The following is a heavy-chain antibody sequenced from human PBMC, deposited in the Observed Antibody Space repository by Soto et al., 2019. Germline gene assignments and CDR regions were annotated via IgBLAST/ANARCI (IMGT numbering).Heavy chain of an antibody. CDR2: ISSSSSTI. Sequence: GGSLRLSCAASGFTFSSYSMNWVRQAPGKGLEWVSYISSSSSTIYYADSVKGRFTISRDNAKNSLYLQMNSLRDEDTAVYYCARDPYGSGSQDMYYFDYWGQGTLVTVSS. D-gene: IGHD3-10*01. CDR3: ARDPYGSGSQDMYYFDY. CDR1: GFTFSSYS. J-gene: IGHJ4*02. V-gene: IGHV3-48*02.